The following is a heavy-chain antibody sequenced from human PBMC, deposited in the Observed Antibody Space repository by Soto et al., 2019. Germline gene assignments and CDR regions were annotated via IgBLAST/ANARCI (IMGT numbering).Heavy chain of an antibody. D-gene: IGHD5-12*01. CDR2: IYSGGST. J-gene: IGHJ4*02. Sequence: GGSLRLSCAASGFTVSSDYMSWVRQAPGKGLEWVSVIYSGGSTYYADSVKGRFTISRDNSKNTLYLQMNSLRAEDTAVYYCAKDRDVEMATFDYWGQGTLVTVSS. V-gene: IGHV3-53*05. CDR1: GFTVSSDY. CDR3: AKDRDVEMATFDY.